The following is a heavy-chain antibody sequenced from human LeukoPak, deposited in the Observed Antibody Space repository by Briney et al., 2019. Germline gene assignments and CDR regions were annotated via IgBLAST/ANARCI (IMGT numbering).Heavy chain of an antibody. Sequence: PGGSLRLSCAVSGFTFSSFAMSWVRQAPGKGLEWVAVIWYDGSNKYYADSVKGRFTISRDNSKNTLYLQMNSLRAEDTAVYYCARDGGYCSSTSCYQDYWGQGTLVTVSS. CDR1: GFTFSSFA. V-gene: IGHV3-33*08. CDR3: ARDGGYCSSTSCYQDY. J-gene: IGHJ4*02. D-gene: IGHD2-2*01. CDR2: IWYDGSNK.